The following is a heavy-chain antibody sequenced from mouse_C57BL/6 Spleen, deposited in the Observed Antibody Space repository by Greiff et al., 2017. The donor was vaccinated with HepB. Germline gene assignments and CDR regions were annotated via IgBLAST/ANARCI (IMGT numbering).Heavy chain of an antibody. D-gene: IGHD6-1*01. CDR1: GYSITSGYY. V-gene: IGHV3-6*01. J-gene: IGHJ3*01. CDR3: ARDGGLYQGAY. Sequence: EVKLVESGPGLVKPSQSLSLTCSVTGYSITSGYYWNWIRQFPGNKLEWMGYISYDGSNNYNPSLKNRISITRDTSKNQFFLKLNSVTTEDTATYYCARDGGLYQGAYWGQGTLVTVSA. CDR2: ISYDGSN.